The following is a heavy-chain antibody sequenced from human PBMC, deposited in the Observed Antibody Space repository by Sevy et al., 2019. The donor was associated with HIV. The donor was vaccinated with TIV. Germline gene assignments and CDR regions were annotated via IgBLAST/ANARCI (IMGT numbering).Heavy chain of an antibody. J-gene: IGHJ6*02. Sequence: SETLSLTCAVYGGSFSGYYWSWIRQPPGKGLEWIGEINHSGSTNYNPSLKSRVTISVDTSKNQFSLKLSSVTAADTAVHYCARTGGSGSYYNVAHYYYGMDVWGQGTTVTVSS. CDR1: GGSFSGYY. V-gene: IGHV4-34*01. CDR2: INHSGST. D-gene: IGHD3-10*01. CDR3: ARTGGSGSYYNVAHYYYGMDV.